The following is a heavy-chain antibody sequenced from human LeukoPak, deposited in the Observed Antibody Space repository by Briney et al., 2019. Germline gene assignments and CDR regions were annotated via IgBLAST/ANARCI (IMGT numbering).Heavy chain of an antibody. J-gene: IGHJ5*02. Sequence: GESLKISCKGSGYGFTSYWIGWVRQMLGKGLEWMGIIYPGDSDTRYSPSFQGQVTISADKSISTAYLQWSSLKASDTAMYYCARRAAAAGTNWFDPWGQGTLVTVSS. V-gene: IGHV5-51*01. CDR2: IYPGDSDT. D-gene: IGHD6-13*01. CDR1: GYGFTSYW. CDR3: ARRAAAAGTNWFDP.